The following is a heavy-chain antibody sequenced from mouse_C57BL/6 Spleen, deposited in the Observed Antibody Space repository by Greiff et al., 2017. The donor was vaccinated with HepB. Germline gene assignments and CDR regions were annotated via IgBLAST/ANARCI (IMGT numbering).Heavy chain of an antibody. V-gene: IGHV1-52*01. CDR1: GYTFTSYW. CDR2: IDPSDSET. CDR3: ARSLYYGNAMDY. J-gene: IGHJ4*01. D-gene: IGHD2-1*01. Sequence: QVQLKQPGAELVRPGSSVKLSCKASGYTFTSYWMHWVKQRPIQGLEWIGNIDPSDSETHYNQKFKDKATLTVDKSSSTAYMQLSSLTSEDSAVYYCARSLYYGNAMDYWGQGTSVTVSS.